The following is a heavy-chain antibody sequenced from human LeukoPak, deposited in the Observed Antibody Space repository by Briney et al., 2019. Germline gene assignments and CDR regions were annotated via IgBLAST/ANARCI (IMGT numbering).Heavy chain of an antibody. CDR3: ARDRNLFGDASDI. Sequence: GGSLRLSCAASGFAFSNHCMSWVRRAPGKGLEWVANIKQDGSEKYYVDSVKGRFTISRDNAKNSLHLQMNSLRAEDTAMYFCARDRNLFGDASDIWGQGTMVTVS. D-gene: IGHD1-14*01. CDR2: IKQDGSEK. J-gene: IGHJ3*02. V-gene: IGHV3-7*01. CDR1: GFAFSNHC.